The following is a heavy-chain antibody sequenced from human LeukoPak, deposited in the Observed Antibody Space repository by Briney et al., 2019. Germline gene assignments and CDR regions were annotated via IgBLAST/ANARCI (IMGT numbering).Heavy chain of an antibody. CDR2: IYYSGST. CDR1: GGSISSSSYY. J-gene: IGHJ5*02. V-gene: IGHV4-39*01. Sequence: SETLSLTCTVSGGSISSSSYYWGWIRQPPGKGLEWIGSIYYSGSTYYNPSLKSRVTISVDTSKNLFSLKLSSVTAADTAVYYCARQSLRYQLQYLDWFDPWGQGTLVTVSS. CDR3: ARQSLRYQLQYLDWFDP. D-gene: IGHD2-2*02.